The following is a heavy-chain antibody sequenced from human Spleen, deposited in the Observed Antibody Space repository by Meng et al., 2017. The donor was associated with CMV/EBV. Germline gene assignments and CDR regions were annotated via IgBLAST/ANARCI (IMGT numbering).Heavy chain of an antibody. CDR1: GFTFSNYA. V-gene: IGHV3-7*01. CDR2: IGHDSGER. D-gene: IGHD1-1*01. J-gene: IGHJ4*02. Sequence: GESLKISCAASGFTFSNYALHWVRQAPGKGLEWVANIGHDSGERHYVDSVKGRFTISADNAKNSLYLQMNSLRVEDTAIYYCARDRSWNDGLDYWGQGTPVTVSS. CDR3: ARDRSWNDGLDY.